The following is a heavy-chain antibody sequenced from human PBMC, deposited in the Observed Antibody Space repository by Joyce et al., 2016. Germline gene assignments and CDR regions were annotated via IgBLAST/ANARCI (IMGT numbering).Heavy chain of an antibody. Sequence: EVQLVQSGAEVKQPGDSLKISCKGSGYSFSSNWIGGVRQRPGKGREWMGIIDPADPKTRDSPSCGGKVTNSAAKSIGSAYLQWSSLKASDSDMYYCEMSHDFTTDYYDSSGYSGGWFDPWGQGTLVTVSS. CDR3: EMSHDFTTDYYDSSGYSGGWFDP. V-gene: IGHV5-51*01. CDR1: GYSFSSNW. D-gene: IGHD3-22*01. CDR2: IDPADPKT. J-gene: IGHJ5*02.